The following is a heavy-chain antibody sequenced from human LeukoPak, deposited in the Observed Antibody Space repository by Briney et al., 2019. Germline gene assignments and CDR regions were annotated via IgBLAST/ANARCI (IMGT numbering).Heavy chain of an antibody. CDR2: VNIGSIPT. V-gene: IGHV3-48*04. CDR1: GFTFSDYA. J-gene: IGHJ4*02. Sequence: PGGSLRLSCAASGFTFSDYAMNRVRQAPGKGLEWISFVNIGSIPTYYADSVKGRFTISRDNAKNSLYLQMNSLRAEDTALYYCASAGGSSWSQGTLVTVSS. CDR3: ASAGGSS. D-gene: IGHD6-13*01.